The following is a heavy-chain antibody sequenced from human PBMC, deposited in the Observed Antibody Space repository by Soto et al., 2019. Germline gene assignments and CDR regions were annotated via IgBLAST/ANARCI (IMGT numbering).Heavy chain of an antibody. CDR3: AREVNTVIMPGDTEDYSGLDV. J-gene: IGHJ6*02. CDR2: INPTVGST. CDR1: GYVFSSSF. D-gene: IGHD2-21*02. Sequence: QVQLVQSGAEVKKPGASVKVSCKASGYVFSSSFVHWVRQAPGQGLEWMAMINPTVGSTSYAHNFQCRIAVTRDTSTATVYLDLSSLRSADTAIYYCAREVNTVIMPGDTEDYSGLDVWGQGTTVIVSS. V-gene: IGHV1-46*01.